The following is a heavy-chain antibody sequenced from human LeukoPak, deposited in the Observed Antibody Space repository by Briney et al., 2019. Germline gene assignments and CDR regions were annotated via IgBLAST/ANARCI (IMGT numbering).Heavy chain of an antibody. J-gene: IGHJ4*02. CDR3: APRGGIAAAGTGLGD. Sequence: PSETLSLTCAVYGGSFSGYYWSWIRQPPGKGLEWIGEINHSGSTNYNPSLKSRATISVDTSKNQFSLKLSSVTAADTAVYYCAPRGGIAAAGTGLGDWGQGTLVTVSS. CDR1: GGSFSGYY. V-gene: IGHV4-34*01. CDR2: INHSGST. D-gene: IGHD6-13*01.